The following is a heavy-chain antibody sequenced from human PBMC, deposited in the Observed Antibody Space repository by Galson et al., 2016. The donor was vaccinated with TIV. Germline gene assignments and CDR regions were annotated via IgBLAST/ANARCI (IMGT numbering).Heavy chain of an antibody. D-gene: IGHD2-21*02. CDR3: AGVPTAVTGFYFDS. CDR2: INPNTGDT. V-gene: IGHV1-2*02. CDR1: EYTFIGHY. J-gene: IGHJ4*02. Sequence: SVKVSCKASEYTFIGHYIHWVRQAPEQGLEWMGWINPNTGDTKYEQKLQGRVIMTRDTSVNTAYVELRSLRSADTAVYYCAGVPTAVTGFYFDSWGQGTLVAVSS.